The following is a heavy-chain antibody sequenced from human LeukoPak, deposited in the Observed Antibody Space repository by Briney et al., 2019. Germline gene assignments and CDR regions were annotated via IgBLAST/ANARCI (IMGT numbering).Heavy chain of an antibody. CDR1: GGSISSSTYY. D-gene: IGHD3-10*01. CDR2: IYYSGTT. V-gene: IGHV4-39*07. Sequence: PSETLSLTCTVSGGSISSSTYYWAWVRQPPGKGLEWIASIYYSGTTYYNPSLKSRVTISVDTSRNQFSLNLSSVTAADTAVYYCARVGAANWFDPWGQGTLVTVSS. CDR3: ARVGAANWFDP. J-gene: IGHJ5*02.